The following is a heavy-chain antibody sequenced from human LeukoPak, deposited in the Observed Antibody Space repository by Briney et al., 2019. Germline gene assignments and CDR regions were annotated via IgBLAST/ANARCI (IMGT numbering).Heavy chain of an antibody. Sequence: GGSLRLSCAASGFSFSSYWMHWVRQAPGKGLEWVAVISYDGSNKYYADSVKGRFTISRDNSKNTLYLQMNSLRAEDTAVYYCARWYFTSAAGRNWFDPWGQGTLVTVSS. J-gene: IGHJ5*02. CDR1: GFSFSSYW. D-gene: IGHD6-13*01. CDR3: ARWYFTSAAGRNWFDP. V-gene: IGHV3-30-3*01. CDR2: ISYDGSNK.